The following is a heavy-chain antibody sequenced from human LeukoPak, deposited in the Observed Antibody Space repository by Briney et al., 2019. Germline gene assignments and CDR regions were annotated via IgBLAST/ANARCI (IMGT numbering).Heavy chain of an antibody. V-gene: IGHV4-4*07. Sequence: SETLSLTCTVSGGSISSYYWSWIRQPAGKGLEWIGRIYTSGSTNYNPSLKSRVTMSVDTSKNQFSLKLSSVTAADTAVYYCARDLSSGWYPGFDYWGQGTLVTVSS. CDR3: ARDLSSGWYPGFDY. D-gene: IGHD6-19*01. CDR1: GGSISSYY. J-gene: IGHJ4*02. CDR2: IYTSGST.